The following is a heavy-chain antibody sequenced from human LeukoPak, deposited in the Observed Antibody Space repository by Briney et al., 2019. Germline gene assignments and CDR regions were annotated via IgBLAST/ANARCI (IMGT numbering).Heavy chain of an antibody. J-gene: IGHJ4*02. CDR3: AREGGRPSRYFDWLPRFDC. Sequence: GGSLRLSCAASGFSFSNYAMSWVRQASGKGLEWVSAINGSGGSTYYTDSVKGRFTISRDNSKNTLYLQMNSLRAEDTAVYYYAREGGRPSRYFDWLPRFDCWGQGTLVTVSS. CDR2: INGSGGST. D-gene: IGHD3-9*01. CDR1: GFSFSNYA. V-gene: IGHV3-23*01.